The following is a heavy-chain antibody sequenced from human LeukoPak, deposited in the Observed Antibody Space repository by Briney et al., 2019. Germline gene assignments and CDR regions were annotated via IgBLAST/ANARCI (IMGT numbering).Heavy chain of an antibody. V-gene: IGHV4-61*01. CDR3: ARVGVPGAFDI. CDR2: TYYSGST. J-gene: IGHJ3*02. Sequence: SETLSLTCTVSGGSVSSDSYFWTWIRQPPGKGLEWIGYTYYSGSTNYNPSLKSRVTISLDTSKSQISLKLSSVTAADTAVYYCARVGVPGAFDIWGQGTMVTVSS. D-gene: IGHD2-2*01. CDR1: GGSVSSDSYF.